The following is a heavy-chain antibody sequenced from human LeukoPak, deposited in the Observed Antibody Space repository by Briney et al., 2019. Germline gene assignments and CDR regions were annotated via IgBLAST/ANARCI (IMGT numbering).Heavy chain of an antibody. CDR3: ARDQPRNYYDSSGYYPARHY. J-gene: IGHJ4*02. V-gene: IGHV1-2*02. Sequence: ASVKVSCKASGYTFTGYYMHWVRQAPGQGLEWMGWINPNSGGTNYAQKFQGRVTMTRDTSISTAYMELRSLRSDDTAVYYCARDQPRNYYDSSGYYPARHYWGQGTLVTVSS. D-gene: IGHD3-22*01. CDR1: GYTFTGYY. CDR2: INPNSGGT.